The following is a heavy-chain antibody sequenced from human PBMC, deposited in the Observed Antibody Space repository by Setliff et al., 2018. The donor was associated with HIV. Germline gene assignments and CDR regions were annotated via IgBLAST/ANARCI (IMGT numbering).Heavy chain of an antibody. V-gene: IGHV1-24*01. D-gene: IGHD1-26*01. CDR3: ATLSWGLPRGFDN. J-gene: IGHJ4*02. CDR1: GKTLIEVS. Sequence: ASVKVSCKVSGKTLIEVSLHWVRQAPGKGLEWMGGFEPEEGETIYAQKFQGRVTMTEATSTDTAYMELSSLRSEDTAVYYCATLSWGLPRGFDNWGQGTPVTVSS. CDR2: FEPEEGET.